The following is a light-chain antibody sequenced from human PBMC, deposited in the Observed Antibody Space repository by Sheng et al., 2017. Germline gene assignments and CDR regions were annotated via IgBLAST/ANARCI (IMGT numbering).Light chain of an antibody. CDR1: QLSNKY. V-gene: IGLV3-1*01. Sequence: YELTQPPSVSAAPGQAVSITCSGNQLSNKYTSWYQHKSGQSPVLVLYQDYKRPSGIPERFSGSSSGNTATLTISGTQAMDEADYYCQVWDSSTLVFGGGTKLTVL. J-gene: IGLJ2*01. CDR2: QDY. CDR3: QVWDSSTLV.